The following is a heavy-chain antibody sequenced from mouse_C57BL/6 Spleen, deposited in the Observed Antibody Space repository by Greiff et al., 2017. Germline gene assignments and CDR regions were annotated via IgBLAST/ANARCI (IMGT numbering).Heavy chain of an antibody. V-gene: IGHV5-16*01. CDR2: INYDGSST. CDR1: GFTFSDYY. D-gene: IGHD3-2*02. CDR3: ARDGAAQATDWAMDY. J-gene: IGHJ4*01. Sequence: EVKLVESEGGLVQPGSSMKLSCTASGFTFSDYYMAWVRQVPEKGLEWVANINYDGSSTYYLDSLKSRFIISRDNAKNILYLQMSSLKSEDTATYYCARDGAAQATDWAMDYWGQGTSVTVSS.